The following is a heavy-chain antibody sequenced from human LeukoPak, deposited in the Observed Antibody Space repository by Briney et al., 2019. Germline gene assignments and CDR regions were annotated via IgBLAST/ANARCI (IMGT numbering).Heavy chain of an antibody. Sequence: SETLSLTCTVSGGSIISSDYYWGWIRQPPGQALEWIGNVYHSGTTYYNPSLKSRVTISVDTAKNQFSLNLNSVTAADTAVYYCARFSIGYYYDSSGTRNAFDIWGQGTMVTVSS. J-gene: IGHJ3*02. CDR1: GGSIISSDYY. V-gene: IGHV4-39*07. CDR2: VYHSGTT. D-gene: IGHD3-22*01. CDR3: ARFSIGYYYDSSGTRNAFDI.